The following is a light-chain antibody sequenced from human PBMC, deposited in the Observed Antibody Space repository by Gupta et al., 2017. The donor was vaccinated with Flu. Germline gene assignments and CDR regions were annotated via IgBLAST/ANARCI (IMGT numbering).Light chain of an antibody. J-gene: IGKJ1*01. CDR1: QSISSY. CDR2: AAS. V-gene: IGKV1-39*01. Sequence: DIQMTQSPSSLSASVGDRVTITCRASQSISSYLNWYQQKPGKAPKLLIYAASRVQSGVPSRFSGSGSGTDFTLTISSRQPEDFATYYCQQRYSTPPTFGQGTKVEIK. CDR3: QQRYSTPPT.